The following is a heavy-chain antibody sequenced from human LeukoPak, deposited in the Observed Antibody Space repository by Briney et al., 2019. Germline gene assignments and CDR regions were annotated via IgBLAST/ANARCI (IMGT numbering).Heavy chain of an antibody. CDR3: ARAARYYFAY. J-gene: IGHJ4*02. CDR2: IYYSGSA. V-gene: IGHV4-59*01. Sequence: PSETLSLTCTVAGGSISSYYWSWIRQPPGKGVEWIGHIYYSGSANYNPSPKTSVTISVATSKNQFSLKLSYVTAADTAVYYCARAARYYFAYWGQGTRVTVSS. CDR1: GGSISSYY.